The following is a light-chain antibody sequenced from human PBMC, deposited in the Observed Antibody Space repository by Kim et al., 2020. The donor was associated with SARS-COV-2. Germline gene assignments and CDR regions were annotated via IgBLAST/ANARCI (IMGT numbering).Light chain of an antibody. CDR1: SSYVGDYNC. V-gene: IGLV2-14*01. J-gene: IGLJ2*01. Sequence: HSNTLASDGTSSYVGDYNCGSWDQQHAGKSPKSVIYELSNRPSGFSNRFSGSKSGNTASMTISGLQAEDEADYYCSSYTTSSTSVVFGGGTQLTVL. CDR3: SSYTTSSTSVV. CDR2: ELS.